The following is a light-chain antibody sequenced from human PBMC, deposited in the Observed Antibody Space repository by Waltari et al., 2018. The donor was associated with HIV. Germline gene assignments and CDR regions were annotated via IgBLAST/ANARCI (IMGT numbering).Light chain of an antibody. Sequence: DIQMTQSPSSLSASVGVRVTITCPASQGIDHYVAWDQQNPGKAPKLLIYGASTLQSGDPSRFSGSASGTDFTHTISNLQPDDVATYYGEKYNRVPRTFGPGTKVAIK. CDR2: GAS. CDR1: QGIDHY. V-gene: IGKV1-27*01. J-gene: IGKJ3*01. CDR3: EKYNRVPRT.